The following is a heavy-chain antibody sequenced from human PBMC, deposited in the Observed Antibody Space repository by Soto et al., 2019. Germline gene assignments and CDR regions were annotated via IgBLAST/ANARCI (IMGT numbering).Heavy chain of an antibody. V-gene: IGHV4-34*01. CDR2: INHSGST. CDR1: GASFSTYH. Sequence: QVQLQQWGAGLLKPSETLSLTCGVYGASFSTYHWSWIRQPPGKGLEWIGEINHSGSTNYNPSLKSRVTISVDTSRNYFSRKLTSVTAADTAVYYCARGGEVQRHMDVGGKGTTVTVSS. J-gene: IGHJ6*03. D-gene: IGHD3-10*01. CDR3: ARGGEVQRHMDV.